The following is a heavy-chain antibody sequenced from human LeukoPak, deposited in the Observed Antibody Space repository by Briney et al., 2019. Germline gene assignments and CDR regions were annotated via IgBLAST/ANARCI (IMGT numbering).Heavy chain of an antibody. D-gene: IGHD5-12*01. CDR3: VRAFGGYDSQRFYYNMDV. J-gene: IGHJ6*03. CDR1: GFTLSDYS. Sequence: GGSLRLSCAASGFTLSDYSMNWVRQAPGKGPEWISFISSSSTSIYYADSVKGRFTISRDSAKNSLYLEMSSLRVEDTAVYYCVRAFGGYDSQRFYYNMDVWGKGTTVTVSS. V-gene: IGHV3-21*05. CDR2: ISSSSTSI.